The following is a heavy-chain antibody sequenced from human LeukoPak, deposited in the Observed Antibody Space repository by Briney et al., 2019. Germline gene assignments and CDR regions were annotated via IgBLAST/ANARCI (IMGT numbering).Heavy chain of an antibody. D-gene: IGHD2-15*01. CDR2: ISGSGGST. V-gene: IGHV3-23*01. CDR1: GFTFSSYA. Sequence: GGSLRLSCAASGFTFSSYAMSWVRQAPGKGLEWVSAISGSGGSTYYADSVKGRFTISRDNSKNTLYLQMNSLRAEDTAVYYCAKDHWMGCTGGSCYYYYYLDVWGKGTTVTISS. J-gene: IGHJ6*03. CDR3: AKDHWMGCTGGSCYYYYYLDV.